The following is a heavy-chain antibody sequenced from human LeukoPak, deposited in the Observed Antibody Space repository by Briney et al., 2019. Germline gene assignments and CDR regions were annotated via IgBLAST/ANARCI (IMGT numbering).Heavy chain of an antibody. J-gene: IGHJ4*02. CDR3: ARLGYCSGGSCYLNLVY. Sequence: LVKVSCKASGGTFISYAISWVRQAPGQGLEWMGGIIPIFGTANYAQKFQGRVTITADESTSTAYMELSSLRSEDTAVYYCARLGYCSGGSCYLNLVYWGQGTLVTVSS. V-gene: IGHV1-69*13. CDR2: IIPIFGTA. CDR1: GGTFISYA. D-gene: IGHD2-15*01.